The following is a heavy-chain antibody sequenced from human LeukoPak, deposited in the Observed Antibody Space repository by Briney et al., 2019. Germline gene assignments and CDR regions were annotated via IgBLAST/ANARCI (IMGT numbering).Heavy chain of an antibody. J-gene: IGHJ4*02. V-gene: IGHV3-53*04. Sequence: GGSLRLSCAASGFTVSSNYMSWVRQAPGKGLEWVSVIYSGGSTYYADSVKGRFTISRHNSKNTLYLQMNSLRAEDTAVYYCAKGTAAATNRYFDYWGQGTLVTVSS. D-gene: IGHD6-13*01. CDR1: GFTVSSNY. CDR2: IYSGGST. CDR3: AKGTAAATNRYFDY.